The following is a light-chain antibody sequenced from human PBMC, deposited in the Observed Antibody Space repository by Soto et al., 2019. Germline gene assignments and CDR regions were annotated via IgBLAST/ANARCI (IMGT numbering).Light chain of an antibody. Sequence: EIVLAPSPGTLALSPGGSAPASRRTSQSISSTFVAWYQQKPGQAPRLLIYAVSSRATGIPDRFSGSGSGTDYTLTISRLEPEDFALYYCQQYTSSPRAFGQGTKVDIK. CDR3: QQYTSSPRA. CDR1: QSISSTF. J-gene: IGKJ1*01. CDR2: AVS. V-gene: IGKV3-20*01.